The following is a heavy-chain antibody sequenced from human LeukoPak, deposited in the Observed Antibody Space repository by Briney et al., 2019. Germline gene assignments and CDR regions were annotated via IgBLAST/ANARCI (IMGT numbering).Heavy chain of an antibody. CDR1: GFTFSSYS. CDR3: ARDSSSWSPNWFDP. Sequence: GGSLRLSCAASGFTFSSYSMNWVRQAPGKGLEWVSSISSSSSYIYYADSVKGRFTISRDNAKNSLYLQMNSLRAEDTAVYYCARDSSSWSPNWFDPWGQGTLVTVSS. D-gene: IGHD6-13*01. J-gene: IGHJ5*02. V-gene: IGHV3-21*01. CDR2: ISSSSSYI.